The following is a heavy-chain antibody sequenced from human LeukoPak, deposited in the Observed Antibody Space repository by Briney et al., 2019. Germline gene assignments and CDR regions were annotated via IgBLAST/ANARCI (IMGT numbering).Heavy chain of an antibody. Sequence: GGSLRLSCAASGFTFSSYAMSWVRQAPGKGLEWVANIKQDGSVKYYVDSVKGRFTISRDNAKNSLYLQMNSLGAEDTAVYYCARYCPWLDYWGQGTLVTVSS. J-gene: IGHJ4*02. CDR3: ARYCPWLDY. CDR1: GFTFSSYA. CDR2: IKQDGSVK. D-gene: IGHD2-15*01. V-gene: IGHV3-7*01.